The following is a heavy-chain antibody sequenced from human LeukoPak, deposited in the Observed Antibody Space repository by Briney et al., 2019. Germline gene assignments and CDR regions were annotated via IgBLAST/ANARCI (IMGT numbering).Heavy chain of an antibody. CDR2: FDPEDGET. CDR3: ATGITGTTLSGTS. V-gene: IGHV1-24*01. Sequence: ASVKVSCKVSGYTLTELSMHWVRQAPGKGLEWMGGFDPEDGETIYAQKFQGRVTMTEDTFTDTAYMELSSLRSEDTAVYYCATGITGTTLSGTSWGQGTLVTVSS. CDR1: GYTLTELS. D-gene: IGHD1-7*01. J-gene: IGHJ5*02.